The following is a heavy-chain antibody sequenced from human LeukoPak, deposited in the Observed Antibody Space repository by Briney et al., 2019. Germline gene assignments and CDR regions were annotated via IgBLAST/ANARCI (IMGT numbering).Heavy chain of an antibody. CDR2: ISSSSSYI. Sequence: GGSLRLSCAASGFTFSSYSMNWVRQAPGKGLEWVSSISSSSSYIYYADSVKGRFTISRDNAKNSLYLQMNSLRAEDTAVYYCARDSGYDNYYYGMDVWGKGTTVTVSS. J-gene: IGHJ6*04. CDR1: GFTFSSYS. CDR3: ARDSGYDNYYYGMDV. D-gene: IGHD5-12*01. V-gene: IGHV3-21*01.